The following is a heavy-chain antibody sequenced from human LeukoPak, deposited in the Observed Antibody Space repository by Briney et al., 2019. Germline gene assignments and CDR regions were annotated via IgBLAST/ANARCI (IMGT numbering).Heavy chain of an antibody. J-gene: IGHJ5*02. CDR2: INHSGST. CDR3: ARGLRGGTYQLLSKGPGNQRIKVPYNWFDP. CDR1: GGSFSGYY. V-gene: IGHV4-34*01. Sequence: SETLSLTCAVYGGSFSGYYWSWIRQPPGKGLEWIGEINHSGSTNYNPSLKSRVTISVDTSKNQFSLKLSSVTAADTAVYYCARGLRGGTYQLLSKGPGNQRIKVPYNWFDPWGQGTLVTVSS. D-gene: IGHD2-2*01.